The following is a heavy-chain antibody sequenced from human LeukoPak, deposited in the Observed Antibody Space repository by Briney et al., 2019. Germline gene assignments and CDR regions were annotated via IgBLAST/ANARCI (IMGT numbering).Heavy chain of an antibody. D-gene: IGHD3-10*01. CDR2: FIPIFGTA. CDR3: ARGNRYGSGSYYYMDV. J-gene: IGHJ6*03. Sequence: SVKVSCKASGGTFSSYAISWVRQAPGQGLEWMGGFIPIFGTANYAQKFQGRVTITADKSTSTAYMELSSLRSEDTAVYYCARGNRYGSGSYYYMDVWGKGTTVTVSS. CDR1: GGTFSSYA. V-gene: IGHV1-69*06.